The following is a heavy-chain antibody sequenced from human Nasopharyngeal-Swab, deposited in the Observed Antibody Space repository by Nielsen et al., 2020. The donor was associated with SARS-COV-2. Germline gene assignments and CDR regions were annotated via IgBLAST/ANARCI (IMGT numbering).Heavy chain of an antibody. V-gene: IGHV4-61*01. D-gene: IGHD5-18*01. J-gene: IGHJ6*02. Sequence: SETLSLTCTVSGGSVSSGSYYWSWIRQPPGKGLEWIGYIYYSGSTNYNPSLKSRVTISVDTSKNQFSLKLSSVTAADTAVYYCASLRGYTAMVTTTYYYGMDLWGQGTTVTVSS. CDR3: ASLRGYTAMVTTTYYYGMDL. CDR2: IYYSGST. CDR1: GGSVSSGSYY.